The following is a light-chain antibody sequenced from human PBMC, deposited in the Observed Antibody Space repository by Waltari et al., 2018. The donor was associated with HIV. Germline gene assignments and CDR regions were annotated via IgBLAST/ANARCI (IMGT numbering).Light chain of an antibody. J-gene: IGLJ2*01. CDR2: EVS. CDR1: SSHVGSYNI. Sequence: QSALTQPASVSGSPGQSITISCTGTSSHVGSYNIVSWYQQHPGKAPKLMIYEVSKRPSGVSNRFSGSKSGNTASLTISGLQAEDEADYYCCSYAGSSTYVVFGGGTKLTVL. CDR3: CSYAGSSTYVV. V-gene: IGLV2-23*02.